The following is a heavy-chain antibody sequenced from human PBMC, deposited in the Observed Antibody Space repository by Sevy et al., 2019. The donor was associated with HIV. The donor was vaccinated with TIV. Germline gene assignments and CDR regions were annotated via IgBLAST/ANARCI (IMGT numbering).Heavy chain of an antibody. Sequence: GESLKISCKGSGYSFTSYWIGWVRQMPGKGLEWMGIIYPGDSDTRYSPSFQGQVTITADKSISTAYLQWSSLKASDTAMYYCARRPRYCSGGSCYGYDYWGQGTLVTVSS. CDR2: IYPGDSDT. V-gene: IGHV5-51*01. CDR1: GYSFTSYW. J-gene: IGHJ4*02. D-gene: IGHD2-15*01. CDR3: ARRPRYCSGGSCYGYDY.